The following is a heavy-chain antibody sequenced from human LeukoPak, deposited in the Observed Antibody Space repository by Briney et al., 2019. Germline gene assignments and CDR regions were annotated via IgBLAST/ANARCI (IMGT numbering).Heavy chain of an antibody. CDR2: IYISGST. D-gene: IGHD6-13*01. J-gene: IGHJ3*02. CDR1: GGSISSYY. Sequence: PSETLSLTFTVSGGSISSYYWSWIRQPAGKGLEWIGRIYISGSTNYNPSLKSRVTMSVDTSKKQISLKLSSVTAADTAVYYCARDWVDGFDIWGQGTMVTVSS. CDR3: ARDWVDGFDI. V-gene: IGHV4-4*07.